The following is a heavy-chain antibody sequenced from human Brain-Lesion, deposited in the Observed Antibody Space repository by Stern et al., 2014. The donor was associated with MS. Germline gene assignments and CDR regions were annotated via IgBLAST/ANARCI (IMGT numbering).Heavy chain of an antibody. CDR2: IKQDGSER. CDR3: ARDCGSGSCYQTQYYYGVDV. CDR1: GVSLGSYW. Sequence: VQLVESGGGLVQPGGSLRLSCAGSGVSLGSYWMSWVRQAPGKGPELVATIKQDGSERYYVDSVKGRFTISRDNSKNSVFLQMNSLRVDDTSVYYCARDCGSGSCYQTQYYYGVDVWGQGTTVIVSS. D-gene: IGHD2-15*01. J-gene: IGHJ6*02. V-gene: IGHV3-7*01.